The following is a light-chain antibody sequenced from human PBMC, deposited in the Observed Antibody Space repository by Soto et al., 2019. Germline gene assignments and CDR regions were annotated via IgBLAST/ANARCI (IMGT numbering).Light chain of an antibody. Sequence: ERVMTQAPAALSVSPGERATLSCRASQSISSNLAWYQQKPGQAPRLLIYGGSTRASGIPARFSGSGSGTEYTLTISSLQSEDFAVYYCQQYNSWPPLTFGGGTKVDIK. CDR3: QQYNSWPPLT. CDR1: QSISSN. CDR2: GGS. V-gene: IGKV3-15*01. J-gene: IGKJ4*01.